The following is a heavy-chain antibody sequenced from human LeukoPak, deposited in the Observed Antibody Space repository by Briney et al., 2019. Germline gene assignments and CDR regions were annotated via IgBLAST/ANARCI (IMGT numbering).Heavy chain of an antibody. D-gene: IGHD3-22*01. J-gene: IGHJ3*01. CDR1: GYSISSGYY. CDR3: ARWPMTNLAFDV. V-gene: IGHV4-38-2*02. Sequence: PSETLSLTCTVSGYSISSGYYWGWIRQPPGKGLEWIGSIYHSGSTYYNPSLKSRVTISVDTSKNQFSLKLSSVTAADTAVYYCARWPMTNLAFDVWGQGTMVTVSS. CDR2: IYHSGST.